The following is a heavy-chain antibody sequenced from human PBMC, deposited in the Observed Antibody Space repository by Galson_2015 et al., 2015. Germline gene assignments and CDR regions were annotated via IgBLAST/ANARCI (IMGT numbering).Heavy chain of an antibody. V-gene: IGHV3-30*03. J-gene: IGHJ4*02. D-gene: IGHD1-26*01. Sequence: SLRLSCAASRFTFSSYGMHWVRQAPGKGLEWVAVISYDGSNKYYADSVKGRFTISRDNSKNTLYLQMNSLRAEDTAVYYCARDSYSGSPWGFSYFDYWGQGTLVTVSS. CDR2: ISYDGSNK. CDR3: ARDSYSGSPWGFSYFDY. CDR1: RFTFSSYG.